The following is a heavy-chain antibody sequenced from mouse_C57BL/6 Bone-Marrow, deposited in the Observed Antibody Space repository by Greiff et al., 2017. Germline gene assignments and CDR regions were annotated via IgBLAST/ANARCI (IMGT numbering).Heavy chain of an antibody. Sequence: VQLQQSGAELVRPGASVKLSCKASGYTFTDYYINWVKQRPGQGLEWIARIYPGSGNTYYNEKFKGKATLTAEKSSSTAYMQLSSLTSEDSAVYFCASCYGYDRDYYAMDYWGQGTSVTVSS. V-gene: IGHV1-76*01. CDR3: ASCYGYDRDYYAMDY. D-gene: IGHD2-2*01. J-gene: IGHJ4*01. CDR2: IYPGSGNT. CDR1: GYTFTDYY.